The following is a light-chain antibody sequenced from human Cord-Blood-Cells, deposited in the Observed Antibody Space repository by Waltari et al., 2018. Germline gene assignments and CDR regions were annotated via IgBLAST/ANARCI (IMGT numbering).Light chain of an antibody. CDR3: QQYNSYSWT. J-gene: IGKJ1*01. CDR2: DAS. V-gene: IGKV1-5*01. CDR1: QSISSW. Sequence: DIQMTQSPSTLSASVVDSVTIPCRASQSISSWLAWYQQKPGKAPKLLIYDASSLESGVPSRFSGSGSGTEFTLTISSLQPDDFATYYCQQYNSYSWTFGQGTKVEIK.